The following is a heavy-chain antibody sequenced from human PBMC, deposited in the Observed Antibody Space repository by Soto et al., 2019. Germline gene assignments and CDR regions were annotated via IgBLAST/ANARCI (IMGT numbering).Heavy chain of an antibody. V-gene: IGHV3-21*01. CDR3: ARASHDYGALDY. Sequence: VESGGGLVKPGGSLRLSCTASGFTFSSYNMNWVRQAPGKGLEWVSYISTWSSYSFYADSVKGRFTISRDNSENSLYLQLDSLRDEDTAVYYCARASHDYGALDYWGQGALVTVSS. D-gene: IGHD4-17*01. J-gene: IGHJ4*02. CDR1: GFTFSSYN. CDR2: ISTWSSYS.